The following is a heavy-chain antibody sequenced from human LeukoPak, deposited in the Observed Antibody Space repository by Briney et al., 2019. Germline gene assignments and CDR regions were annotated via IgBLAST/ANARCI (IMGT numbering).Heavy chain of an antibody. CDR3: ARDLKRRDGYNYRNWFDP. Sequence: ASVKVSCKASGYTFTTYGISWVRQAPGQGLEWMGIINPSGGSTSYAQKFQGRVTMTRDTSTSTVYMELSSLRSEDTAVYYCARDLKRRDGYNYRNWFDPWGQGTLVTVSS. CDR2: INPSGGST. J-gene: IGHJ5*02. D-gene: IGHD5-24*01. CDR1: GYTFTTYG. V-gene: IGHV1-46*01.